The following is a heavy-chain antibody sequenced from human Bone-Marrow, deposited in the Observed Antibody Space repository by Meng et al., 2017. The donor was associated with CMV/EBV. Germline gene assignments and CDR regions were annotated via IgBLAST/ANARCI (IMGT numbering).Heavy chain of an antibody. CDR1: GGSISSSSYY. J-gene: IGHJ6*02. CDR2: IYYSGST. CDR3: ARGQGPKISARSGSNV. Sequence: GSLRLSCTVSGGSISSSSYYWGWIRQPPGKGLEWIGSIYYSGSTYYNPSLKSRVTISVDTSKNQFSLKLSSVTAADTAVYYCARGQGPKISARSGSNVWGQGTTVTVSS. V-gene: IGHV4-39*07. D-gene: IGHD6-6*01.